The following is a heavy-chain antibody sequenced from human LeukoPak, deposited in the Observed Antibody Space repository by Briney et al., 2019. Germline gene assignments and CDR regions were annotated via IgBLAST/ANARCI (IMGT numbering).Heavy chain of an antibody. J-gene: IGHJ3*02. CDR2: IYYSGST. V-gene: IGHV4-39*07. D-gene: IGHD2-15*01. CDR1: GGSISSSSYY. CDR3: ARSFDATLDAFNI. Sequence: PSETLSLTCTVSGGSISSSSYYWGWIRQPPGKGLEWIGSIYYSGSTYYNPSLKSRVTISVDTSKNHFSLKLSSVTAADTAVYYCARSFDATLDAFNIWGQGTMVTVSS.